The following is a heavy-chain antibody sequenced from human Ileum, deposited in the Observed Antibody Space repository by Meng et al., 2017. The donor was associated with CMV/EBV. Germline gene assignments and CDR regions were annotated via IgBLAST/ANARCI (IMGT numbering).Heavy chain of an antibody. V-gene: IGHV3-74*01. J-gene: IGHJ4*02. D-gene: IGHD3-3*01. CDR3: ARGDYFWSGYYRGAHDY. Sequence: FTFTNYWMHWVRQAPGKGLVWVSRVNDDGYITHYADSVRGRFTISRDNAKNTVYLQMNSLGADDTAVYYCARGDYFWSGYYRGAHDYWGQGILVTVSS. CDR2: VNDDGYIT. CDR1: FTFTNYW.